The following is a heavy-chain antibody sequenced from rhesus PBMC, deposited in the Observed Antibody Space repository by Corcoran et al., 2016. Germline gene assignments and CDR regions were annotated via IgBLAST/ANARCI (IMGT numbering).Heavy chain of an antibody. CDR2: ISTYKCNK. CDR1: GYTFTSYY. J-gene: IGHJ4*01. CDR3: TRGGTVGTGVYYFDY. D-gene: IGHD5-24*01. Sequence: QVQLVQSGAEIKQPGASVKLSCKASGYTFTSYYMHWVRQAPGQGLEWIGRISTYKCNKGDAQNFQGRVTITKDTSTSTGYMELSSLRSEDTAVYYCTRGGTVGTGVYYFDYWGQGVLVTVSS. V-gene: IGHV1-1*01.